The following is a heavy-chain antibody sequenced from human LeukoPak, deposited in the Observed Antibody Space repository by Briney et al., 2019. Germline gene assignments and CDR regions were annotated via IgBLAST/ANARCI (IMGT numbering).Heavy chain of an antibody. Sequence: ETLSLTCTVSGGSVSSNNFYWSWIRQPPGKGLEWIGRIKSKTDGGTTDYAAPVKGRFTISRDDSKNTLYLQMNSLKTEDTAVYYCTTGGGSDYWGQGTLVTVSS. CDR2: IKSKTDGGTT. D-gene: IGHD3-10*01. V-gene: IGHV3-15*01. J-gene: IGHJ4*02. CDR3: TTGGGSDY. CDR1: GGSVSSNNFY.